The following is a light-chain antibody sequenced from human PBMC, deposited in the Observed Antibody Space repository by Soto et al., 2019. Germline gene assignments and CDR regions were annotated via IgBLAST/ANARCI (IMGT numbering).Light chain of an antibody. J-gene: IGKJ1*01. Sequence: DIQMTQSPSTLSASVGDRVTITCRASRGIKNDLAWYQQKPGKAPKRLIYAVSSLQSEVPSRFSGSGSGTEFTLTISSLQPEDVATYYCLQHHSYPQTFGQGTKVDIK. CDR1: RGIKND. CDR2: AVS. V-gene: IGKV1-17*01. CDR3: LQHHSYPQT.